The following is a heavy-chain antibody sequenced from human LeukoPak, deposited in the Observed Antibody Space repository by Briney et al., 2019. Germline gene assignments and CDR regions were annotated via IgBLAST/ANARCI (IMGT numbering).Heavy chain of an antibody. CDR3: AKEKPVTTPKDFYYFMDV. Sequence: PGGSLRLSCAASGFTFSSYAMSWVRQAPGKGLEWVSAISGSGGSTYYADSVKGRFTISRDNSKNTLFLQMNSLRAEDTAAYYCAKEKPVTTPKDFYYFMDVWGKGTTVTVSS. D-gene: IGHD4-17*01. CDR2: ISGSGGST. J-gene: IGHJ6*03. V-gene: IGHV3-23*01. CDR1: GFTFSSYA.